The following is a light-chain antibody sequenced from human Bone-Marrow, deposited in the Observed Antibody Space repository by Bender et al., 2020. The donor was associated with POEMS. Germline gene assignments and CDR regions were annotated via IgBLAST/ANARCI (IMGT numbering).Light chain of an antibody. V-gene: IGLV3-21*03. CDR3: QVWDTNSDHVV. CDR1: NIGSKS. CDR2: DDS. J-gene: IGLJ2*01. Sequence: SYVLTQPPSVSVAPGKTASITCGGNNIGSKSVHWYYQKPGQAPVLVVYDDSDRPSGIPERFSGSNSGNTATLTISRVEAGDAADYYCQVWDTNSDHVVFGGGTKLTVL.